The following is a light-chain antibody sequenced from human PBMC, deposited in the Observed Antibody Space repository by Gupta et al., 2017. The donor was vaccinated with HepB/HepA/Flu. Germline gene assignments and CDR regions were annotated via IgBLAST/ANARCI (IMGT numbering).Light chain of an antibody. CDR1: QDIRSS. J-gene: IGKJ3*01. Sequence: AIRMTQSPSSFSASIGDSVTIACRASQDIRSSLAWYQPKPGEAPKVVIYGASTLHSGVPSRFSGSGSGTDFTLTIDNLQSDDFATYYCQQYFSYPPSFTFGPGTKVD. V-gene: IGKV1-8*01. CDR3: QQYFSYPPSFT. CDR2: GAS.